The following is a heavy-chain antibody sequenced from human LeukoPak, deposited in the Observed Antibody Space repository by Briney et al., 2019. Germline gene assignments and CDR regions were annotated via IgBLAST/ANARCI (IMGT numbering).Heavy chain of an antibody. CDR2: INPNSGGT. CDR1: GYTFTGYY. CDR3: AAPGITEDYFDY. Sequence: ASVKVSCKASGYTFTGYYMHWVRQAPGQGLEWMGWINPNSGGTNYAQKFQGRVTMTRDTSINTAYMELSRLRSDDTAVYYCAAPGITEDYFDYWGQGTLVTVSS. D-gene: IGHD1-20*01. J-gene: IGHJ4*02. V-gene: IGHV1-2*02.